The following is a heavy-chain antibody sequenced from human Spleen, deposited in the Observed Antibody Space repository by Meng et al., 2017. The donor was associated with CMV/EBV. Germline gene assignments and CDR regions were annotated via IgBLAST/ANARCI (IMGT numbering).Heavy chain of an antibody. CDR3: ARGMGNYVGYYYYYTMDV. CDR2: ISSTGTII. CDR1: GFTFSNAW. V-gene: IGHV3-11*01. Sequence: GESLKISCAASGFTFSNAWMSWVRQAPGKGLEWLAYISSTGTIIRYADSVKGRFTISRDNAKNSLFLQTNSLRAEDTAIYFCARGMGNYVGYYYYYTMDVWGHGTTVTVSS. J-gene: IGHJ6*02. D-gene: IGHD1-7*01.